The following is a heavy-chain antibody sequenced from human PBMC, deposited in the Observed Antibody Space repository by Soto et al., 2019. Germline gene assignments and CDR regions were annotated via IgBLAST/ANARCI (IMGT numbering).Heavy chain of an antibody. CDR3: ARVRAILSSSSWYGGNDY. CDR2: IKQDGSEK. V-gene: IGHV3-7*03. CDR1: GFTFSSYW. J-gene: IGHJ4*02. D-gene: IGHD6-13*01. Sequence: PGGSLRLSCAASGFTFSSYWMSWVRQAPGKGLEWVANIKQDGSEKYYVDSVKGRFTISRDNAKNSLYLQMNSLRAEDTAVYYCARVRAILSSSSWYGGNDYWGQGTLVTVSS.